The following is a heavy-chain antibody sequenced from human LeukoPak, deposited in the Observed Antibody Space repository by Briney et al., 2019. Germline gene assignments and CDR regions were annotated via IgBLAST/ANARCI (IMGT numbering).Heavy chain of an antibody. CDR3: ARAHSSSSWMEAFEI. D-gene: IGHD2-2*01. J-gene: IGHJ3*02. Sequence: SETLSLTRTVSGGSIGAYYWSGIRQAARQGPEWSGRIYTTGAANYTTSLKGRVFLSLDTSKNQSSLTVTSVTAPDTAMYSSARAHSSSSWMEAFEIWGPGTKVTVSS. V-gene: IGHV4-4*07. CDR2: IYTTGAA. CDR1: GGSIGAYY.